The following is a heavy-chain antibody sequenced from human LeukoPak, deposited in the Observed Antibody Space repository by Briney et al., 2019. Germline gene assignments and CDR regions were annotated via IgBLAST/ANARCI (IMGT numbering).Heavy chain of an antibody. V-gene: IGHV1-8*01. CDR2: MNPNSGNT. CDR1: GYTFTSYD. J-gene: IGHJ4*02. Sequence: ASVKVSCKASGYTFTSYDINWVRQAPGQGLEWMGWMNPNSGNTGYAQKFQGRVTMTRNTSISTAYMELSSLRSEDTAVYYCARMEFSYSTYPFDYWGQGTLVTVSS. D-gene: IGHD3-10*01. CDR3: ARMEFSYSTYPFDY.